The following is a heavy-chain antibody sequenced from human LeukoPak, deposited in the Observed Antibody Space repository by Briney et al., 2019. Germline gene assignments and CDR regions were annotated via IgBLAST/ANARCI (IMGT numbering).Heavy chain of an antibody. CDR3: ARYYYDSSVYYNLDH. Sequence: SETLSLTCTVYGGSISSYYWSWIRQPPGKGLEWMGYISYSGNTYYNPSLKSRVTISGDTSKNQFSLKLSSVTAADTAVYYCARYYYDSSVYYNLDHWGQGTLVTVSS. CDR1: GGSISSYY. CDR2: ISYSGNT. V-gene: IGHV4-59*01. J-gene: IGHJ5*02. D-gene: IGHD3-22*01.